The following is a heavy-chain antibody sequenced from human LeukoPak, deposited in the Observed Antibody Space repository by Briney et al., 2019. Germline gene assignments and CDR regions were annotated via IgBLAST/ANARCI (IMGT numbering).Heavy chain of an antibody. Sequence: GGSLRLSCAASGFTFSSYSMNWVRQAPGKGLEWVSSISSSSSYIYYADSVKGRFTISRDNAKNSLYLQMNSLRAEDTAVYYCASPDVDTAVVDWGQGTLVTVSS. V-gene: IGHV3-21*01. CDR1: GFTFSSYS. CDR2: ISSSSSYI. J-gene: IGHJ4*02. D-gene: IGHD5-18*01. CDR3: ASPDVDTAVVD.